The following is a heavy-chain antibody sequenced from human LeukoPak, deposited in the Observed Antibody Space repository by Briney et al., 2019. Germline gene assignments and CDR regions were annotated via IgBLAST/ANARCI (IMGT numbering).Heavy chain of an antibody. J-gene: IGHJ3*02. CDR3: AKDWGGVIVSSVWDAFDI. CDR1: GFTFSDYY. Sequence: GGSLRLSCAASGFTFSDYYMSWIRQAPGKGLEWVSYISSSGSTIYYADSVKGRFTISRDNAKNSLYLQMNSLRAEDTALYYCAKDWGGVIVSSVWDAFDIWGQGTMVTVSS. D-gene: IGHD3-16*02. CDR2: ISSSGSTI. V-gene: IGHV3-11*01.